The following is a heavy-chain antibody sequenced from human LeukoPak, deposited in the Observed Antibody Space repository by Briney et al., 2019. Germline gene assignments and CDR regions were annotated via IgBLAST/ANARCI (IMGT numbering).Heavy chain of an antibody. CDR3: AMKFSGDYYYMDV. D-gene: IGHD3-10*01. CDR2: ITSDGGSR. J-gene: IGHJ6*03. Sequence: GGSLRLSCAASGFTFDDFGMSWVRRIPGKGLEWVSGITSDGGSRGYADSVKGRFTISRDNAKNSLSLQMNSLRAEDTALYYCAMKFSGDYYYMDVWGKGTTVTVSS. CDR1: GFTFDDFG. V-gene: IGHV3-20*04.